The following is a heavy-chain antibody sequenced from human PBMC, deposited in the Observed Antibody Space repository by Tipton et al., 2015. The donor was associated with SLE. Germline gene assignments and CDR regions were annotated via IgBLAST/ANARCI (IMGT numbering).Heavy chain of an antibody. V-gene: IGHV4-61*09. D-gene: IGHD6-13*01. J-gene: IGHJ6*02. CDR3: ARHLTYTIAAAGTSRPGGMDV. CDR1: GGSISSDTYY. CDR2: IYTSGST. Sequence: TLSLTCIVSGGSISSDTYYWSWLRQPAGKGLEWIGHIYTSGSTNYNPSLKTRVTISVDMSKNQFSLKLSSVTAADTAVYYCARHLTYTIAAAGTSRPGGMDVWGQGTTVTVSS.